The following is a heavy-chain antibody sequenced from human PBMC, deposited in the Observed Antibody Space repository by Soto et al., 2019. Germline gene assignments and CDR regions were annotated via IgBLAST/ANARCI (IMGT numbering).Heavy chain of an antibody. CDR3: ARGTFSYGPNLHYFDF. CDR2: IFHTGGT. J-gene: IGHJ4*02. Sequence: QLQLQESGSGLVKPSQTLSLTCAVSGGSISSGGHSWSWIRQPPGQGLEWIGFIFHTGGTYYTPSLTSRVTMSVDMSTNQFSLKLSSVTAADTAVYYCARGTFSYGPNLHYFDFWGQGSLVTVSS. CDR1: GGSISSGGHS. V-gene: IGHV4-30-2*01. D-gene: IGHD5-18*01.